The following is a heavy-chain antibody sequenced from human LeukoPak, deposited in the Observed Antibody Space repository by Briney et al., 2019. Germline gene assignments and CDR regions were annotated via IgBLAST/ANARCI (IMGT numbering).Heavy chain of an antibody. V-gene: IGHV3-30*02. CDR3: AKDPSFRPGYFDY. Sequence: GGSLRLSCAASGFTFSSYGMHWVRQAPGKGLEWVAFIRYDGSNKYYADSVKGRFTISGDNSKNTLYLQMNSLRAEDTAVYYCAKDPSFRPGYFDYWGQGTLVTVSS. J-gene: IGHJ4*02. CDR1: GFTFSSYG. CDR2: IRYDGSNK.